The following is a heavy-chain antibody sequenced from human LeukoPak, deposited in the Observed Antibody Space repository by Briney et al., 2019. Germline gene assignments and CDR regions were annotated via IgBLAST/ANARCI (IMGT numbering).Heavy chain of an antibody. CDR3: ASRPESEAYFDY. Sequence: SSETLSLTCTVSGGSTSSGGYYWSWIRQHPGKGLEWIGYIYYSGNTYYNPSLKSRVTISVDTSKNQFSLKLSSVTAADTAVYYCASRPESEAYFDYWGQGTLVTVSS. V-gene: IGHV4-30-4*08. J-gene: IGHJ4*02. CDR2: IYYSGNT. CDR1: GGSTSSGGYY.